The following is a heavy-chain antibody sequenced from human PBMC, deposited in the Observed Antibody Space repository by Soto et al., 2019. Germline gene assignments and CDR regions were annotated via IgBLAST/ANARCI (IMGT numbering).Heavy chain of an antibody. CDR2: IDSVEET. D-gene: IGHD2-15*01. J-gene: IGHJ4*01. CDR3: AREDRGGPFDS. Sequence: GGSLRLSCAASGFMFSAYVMNWVRQAPGKGLEWVSDIDSVEETSHIDSVKGRFTISRDNSRGMLYLQMDNLRSEDTAVYYCAREDRGGPFDSWGHGTLVTVSS. V-gene: IGHV3-23*01. CDR1: GFMFSAYV.